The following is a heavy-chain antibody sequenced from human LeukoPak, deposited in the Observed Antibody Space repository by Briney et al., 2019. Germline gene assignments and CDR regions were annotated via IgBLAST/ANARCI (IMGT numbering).Heavy chain of an antibody. CDR2: ISGSGGST. V-gene: IGHV3-23*01. D-gene: IGHD2-2*01. CDR3: AKDPTTTSPPYCSSTSCYEDY. CDR1: GFTFSSYA. Sequence: GGSLKLSCAASGFTFSSYAMSWVRQAPGKGLEWVSAISGSGGSTYYADSVKGRFTISRDNSKNTLYLQMNSLRAEDTAVYYCAKDPTTTSPPYCSSTSCYEDYWGQGTLVTVSS. J-gene: IGHJ4*02.